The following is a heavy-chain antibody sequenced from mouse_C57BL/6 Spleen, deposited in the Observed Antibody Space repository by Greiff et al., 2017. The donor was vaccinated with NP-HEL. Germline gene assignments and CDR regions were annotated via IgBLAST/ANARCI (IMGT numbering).Heavy chain of an antibody. CDR2: IWTGGGT. V-gene: IGHV2-9-1*01. CDR3: ARKKGYYYGSGAMDY. Sequence: VKLVESGPGLVAPSQSLSITCTVSGFSLTSYALSWVRQPPGKGLEWLGVIWTGGGTNYNSALKSRLSISKDNSKSQVFLKMNSLQTDDTARYYCARKKGYYYGSGAMDYWGQGTSVTVSS. CDR1: GFSLTSYA. D-gene: IGHD1-1*01. J-gene: IGHJ4*01.